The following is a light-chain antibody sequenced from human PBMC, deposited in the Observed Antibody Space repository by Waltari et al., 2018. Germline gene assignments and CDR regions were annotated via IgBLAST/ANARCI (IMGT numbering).Light chain of an antibody. CDR2: AAS. CDR1: QSVNKY. J-gene: IGKJ1*01. CDR3: QNHERLPAT. V-gene: IGKV3-20*01. Sequence: EVVLTQSPGTLSLSPGERATLSCRASQSVNKYLAWYQQRPGQAPRLLIYAASTRATGVPDRFSGSGLGTDFSLTISRLEPEDFAVYFCQNHERLPATIGQGTKVEIK.